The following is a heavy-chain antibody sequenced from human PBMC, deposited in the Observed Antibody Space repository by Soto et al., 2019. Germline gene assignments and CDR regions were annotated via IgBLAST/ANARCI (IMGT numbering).Heavy chain of an antibody. CDR3: ARLVQYRAAAGQRDD. J-gene: IGHJ4*02. V-gene: IGHV1-2*02. Sequence: ASVKVSCTASEYTFSAHYIHWVRQAPGQGLEWMGWINPSNGDTNYTQNFQGRVTMTRDTSITTAYMELKSLRADDTDVYFCARLVQYRAAAGQRDDWGQ. CDR1: EYTFSAHY. D-gene: IGHD6-6*01. CDR2: INPSNGDT.